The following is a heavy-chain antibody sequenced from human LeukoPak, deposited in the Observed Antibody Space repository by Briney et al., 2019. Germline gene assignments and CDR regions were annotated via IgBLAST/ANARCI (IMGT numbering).Heavy chain of an antibody. CDR3: AKWSGDYPSYYLDY. V-gene: IGHV3-30*02. Sequence: GGSLRLSCAASGFTFSSFGLHWVRQAPGKGLEWVALIRSDGSSKNYADSVKGRFTISRDTSKNTVHLQMNNLRAEDTAVYYCAKWSGDYPSYYLDYWGQGTLVTVSS. CDR1: GFTFSSFG. J-gene: IGHJ4*02. D-gene: IGHD4-17*01. CDR2: IRSDGSSK.